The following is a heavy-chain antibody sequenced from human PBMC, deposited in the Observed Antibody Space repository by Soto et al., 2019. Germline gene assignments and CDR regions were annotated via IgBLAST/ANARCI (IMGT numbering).Heavy chain of an antibody. J-gene: IGHJ6*02. V-gene: IGHV4-31*03. CDR3: ARVCGGACHHGMDV. D-gene: IGHD2-21*02. CDR2: IYYSGST. Sequence: PSETLSLTCTVSGGSISSGGYYWSWIRQHPGKGLEWIGYIYYSGSTYYNPSLKSRVTISVDTSKNQFSLKLSSVTAADTAVYYCARVCGGACHHGMDVWGQGTTVTVS. CDR1: GGSISSGGYY.